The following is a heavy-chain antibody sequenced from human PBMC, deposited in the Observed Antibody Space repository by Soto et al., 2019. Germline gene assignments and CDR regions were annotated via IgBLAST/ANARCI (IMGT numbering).Heavy chain of an antibody. J-gene: IGHJ1*01. V-gene: IGHV3-9*01. CDR1: GFTFDDYA. CDR2: INWNSGSI. CDR3: VKDESINWYSGHFRH. Sequence: SLRLSCAASGFTFDDYAMHWVRQVPGKGLEWVSGINWNSGSIGYGDSVKGRFAISRDNAKNSLHLQMNSLSAEDTAFYYCVKDESINWYSGHFRHWGQGTLVTVSS. D-gene: IGHD6-13*01.